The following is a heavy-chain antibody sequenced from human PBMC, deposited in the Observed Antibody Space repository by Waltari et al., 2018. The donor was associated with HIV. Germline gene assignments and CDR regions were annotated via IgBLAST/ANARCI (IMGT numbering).Heavy chain of an antibody. V-gene: IGHV3-9*01. CDR1: GFTFADYA. CDR2: ISWNSGSI. Sequence: EVQLVESGGGLVQPGRSLILSCAPSGFTFADYAMHWVRQAPGKGLEWVSGISWNSGSIGYADSVKGRFTISRDNAKNSLYLQMNSLRTEDTALYYCAKERAQWLVLDYWGQGTLVTVSS. D-gene: IGHD6-19*01. CDR3: AKERAQWLVLDY. J-gene: IGHJ4*02.